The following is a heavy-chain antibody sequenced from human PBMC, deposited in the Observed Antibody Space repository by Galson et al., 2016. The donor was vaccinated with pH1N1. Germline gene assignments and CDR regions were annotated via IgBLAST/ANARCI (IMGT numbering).Heavy chain of an antibody. CDR2: INTKTGNP. J-gene: IGHJ3*02. CDR1: GFTFSNHG. V-gene: IGHV7-4-1*02. D-gene: IGHD3-9*01. CDR3: ARETQSPSQTVLRYFDWSRGLSAFDM. Sequence: SVKVSCKASGFTFSNHGINWVRQAPGQGLEWMGWINTKTGNPTYAQGFTGRFIFSLDTSINTAYLQINSLRADDTAVYYCARETQSPSQTVLRYFDWSRGLSAFDMWGRGTLVTVSS.